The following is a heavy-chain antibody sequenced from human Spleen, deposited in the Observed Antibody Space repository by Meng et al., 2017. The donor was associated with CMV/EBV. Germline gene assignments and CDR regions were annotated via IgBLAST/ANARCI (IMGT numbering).Heavy chain of an antibody. J-gene: IGHJ4*02. CDR2: ISPHNGDT. CDR3: ARDLGATRRPLGY. Sequence: KAYGYNVISYAINWVRQAPGQGLEWLGWISPHNGDTNYAQNLKGRVTMTADTSTSTVYMELTSLRSDDTAVYYCARDLGATRRPLGYWGQGTLVTVSS. CDR1: GYNVISYA. V-gene: IGHV1-18*01. D-gene: IGHD1-26*01.